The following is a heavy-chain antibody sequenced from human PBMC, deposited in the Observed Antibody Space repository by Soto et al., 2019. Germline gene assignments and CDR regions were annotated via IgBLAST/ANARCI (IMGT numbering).Heavy chain of an antibody. Sequence: GESLKISCKGSGYSFTSYWISWVRQMPGRGLEWMGRIDPSDSYTNYSPSFQGHVTISADKSISTAYLQWSSLKASDTAMYYCARERWLQSYYYYGMDVWGQGTTVTVSS. V-gene: IGHV5-10-1*01. CDR3: ARERWLQSYYYYGMDV. CDR2: IDPSDSYT. CDR1: GYSFTSYW. J-gene: IGHJ6*02. D-gene: IGHD5-12*01.